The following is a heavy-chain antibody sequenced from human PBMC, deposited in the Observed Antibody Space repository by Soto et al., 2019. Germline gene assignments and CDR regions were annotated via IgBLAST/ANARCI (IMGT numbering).Heavy chain of an antibody. Sequence: TGGSLRLSCAASGFTFSSYGMHWVRQAPGKGLEWVAVISYDGSNKYYADSVKGRFTISRDNSKNTLYLQMNSLRAEDTAVYYCAKDGGGSSWYFDYWGQGTLVTVSS. D-gene: IGHD6-13*01. CDR1: GFTFSSYG. V-gene: IGHV3-30*18. CDR3: AKDGGGSSWYFDY. CDR2: ISYDGSNK. J-gene: IGHJ4*02.